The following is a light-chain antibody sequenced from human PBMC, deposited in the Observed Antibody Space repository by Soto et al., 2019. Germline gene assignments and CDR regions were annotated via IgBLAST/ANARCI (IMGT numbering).Light chain of an antibody. CDR1: SSIVGSIP. V-gene: IGLV1-36*01. CDR2: YDD. J-gene: IGLJ1*01. CDR3: ATWDDSTNGHV. Sequence: LTQPPWVSGASSQRVTISCSGRSSIVGSIPVESSQQFPGKAPKSLCYYDDLLASGVSARFSGSKSGTSASLAISGLQSEDKAYYYCATWDDSTNGHVFGTWTTVTV.